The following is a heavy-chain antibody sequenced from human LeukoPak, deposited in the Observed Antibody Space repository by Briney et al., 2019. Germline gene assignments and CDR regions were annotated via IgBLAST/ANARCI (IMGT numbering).Heavy chain of an antibody. CDR2: ISSSGSTI. CDR3: ARGLSVAGIYYFDY. D-gene: IGHD6-19*01. CDR1: GFTFSEYY. V-gene: IGHV3-11*04. J-gene: IGHJ4*02. Sequence: GGSLRLSCAASGFTFSEYYMKGLGQAPGRGLEWVAYISSSGSTIYYADSVKGRFNISRDNAKNSLYLQMNSLRAEDTAVYYCARGLSVAGIYYFDYWGQGTLVTVSS.